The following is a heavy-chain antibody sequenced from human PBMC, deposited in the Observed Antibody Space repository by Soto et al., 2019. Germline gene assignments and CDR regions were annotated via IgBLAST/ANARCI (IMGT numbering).Heavy chain of an antibody. J-gene: IGHJ6*02. CDR2: IYYSGST. CDR3: ASRDCSRTSCYAGGYYYGMDV. Sequence: QLQLQESGPGLVKPSETLSLTCTVSGDSISSSSYYWGWIRQPPGKGLEWIGSIYYSGSTYYNPSLRSRITIPVDTAKNQFSLKGSSETAADTAVYYCASRDCSRTSCYAGGYYYGMDVWGQGTTVTVSS. D-gene: IGHD2-2*01. CDR1: GDSISSSSYY. V-gene: IGHV4-39*01.